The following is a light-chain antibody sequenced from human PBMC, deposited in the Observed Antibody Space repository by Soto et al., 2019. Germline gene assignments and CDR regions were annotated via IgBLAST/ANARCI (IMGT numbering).Light chain of an antibody. CDR2: GAS. CDR1: QSVSSN. Sequence: EIVMTQSPATLSVSPGERATLSCRASQSVSSNLAWYQQKPGQAPRPLIYGASTRATGVPARFSGYGSGTEFTLTISSLQSEDFAVYYCQQYNNWPQWTFGQGTKVDIK. CDR3: QQYNNWPQWT. V-gene: IGKV3-15*01. J-gene: IGKJ1*01.